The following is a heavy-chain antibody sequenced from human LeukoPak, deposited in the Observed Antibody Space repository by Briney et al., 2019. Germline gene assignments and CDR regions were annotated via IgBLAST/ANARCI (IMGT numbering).Heavy chain of an antibody. CDR3: AKVIDYGLDY. Sequence: GGSLRLSCAASGFTFSSYAMNWVRQAPGKGLEWVSTISGSGGSTYYADSVKGRFTISRDNSKNTLYLQMNSLTAEDTAVYYCAKVIDYGLDYWGQGTLVTVSS. CDR2: ISGSGGST. V-gene: IGHV3-23*01. D-gene: IGHD4-17*01. CDR1: GFTFSSYA. J-gene: IGHJ4*02.